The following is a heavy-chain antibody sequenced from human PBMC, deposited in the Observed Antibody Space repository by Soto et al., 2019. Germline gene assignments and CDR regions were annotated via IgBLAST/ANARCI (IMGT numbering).Heavy chain of an antibody. D-gene: IGHD6-13*01. CDR2: IYYSGST. V-gene: IGHV4-59*01. Sequence: SETLSLTCTVSGGSISSYYWSWIRQPPGKGLEWIGYIYYSGSTNYNPSLKSRVTISVDTSKNQFSLKLSSVTAADTAVYYCARVSAAGSPGFFREDDWGQGTRVNVSS. J-gene: IGHJ6*02. CDR3: ARVSAAGSPGFFREDD. CDR1: GGSISSYY.